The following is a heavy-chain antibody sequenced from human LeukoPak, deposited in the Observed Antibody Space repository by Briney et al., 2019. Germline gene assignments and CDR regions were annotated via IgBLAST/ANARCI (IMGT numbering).Heavy chain of an antibody. CDR3: ARDQNTYYDFWSGSYGMDV. Sequence: ASVKVSCKASGYTFTSYYMHWVRQAPGQGLEWMGIINPSGGSTSYAQKFQGRVTMTRDTSTSTAYMELSSLRSEDTAVYYCARDQNTYYDFWSGSYGMDVWGQGTTVTVSS. CDR1: GYTFTSYY. CDR2: INPSGGST. D-gene: IGHD3-3*01. V-gene: IGHV1-46*01. J-gene: IGHJ6*02.